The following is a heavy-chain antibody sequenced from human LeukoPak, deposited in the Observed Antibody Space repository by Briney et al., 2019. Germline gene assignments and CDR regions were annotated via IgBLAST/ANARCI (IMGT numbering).Heavy chain of an antibody. J-gene: IGHJ6*02. CDR3: ARDLREAGGDYTDYYYYYYGMDV. CDR1: GFTFSSYG. V-gene: IGHV3-33*01. Sequence: GRSLRLSCAASGFTFSSYGMHWVRQAPGKGLEWVAVRWCDGSNKYYADSVKGRFTISRDNSKNTLYLQMNSLRAEDTAVYYCARDLREAGGDYTDYYYYYYGMDVWGQGTTVTVSS. CDR2: RWCDGSNK. D-gene: IGHD4-17*01.